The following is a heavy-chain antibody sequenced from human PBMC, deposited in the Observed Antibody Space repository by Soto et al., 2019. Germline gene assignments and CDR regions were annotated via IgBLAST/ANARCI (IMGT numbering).Heavy chain of an antibody. D-gene: IGHD3-10*01. Sequence: QVQLQESGPGLVKPSQTLSLTCTVSGGSISSGYYYWSWIRQPPGKGLEWIGYIYSSGKTYYNPSLKSRLTMSVDTYKNQSSLRLSSRTAAETRVNYCLRDEGSFYVSGWGQGTLVTVS. J-gene: IGHJ4*02. V-gene: IGHV4-30-4*01. CDR1: GGSISSGYYY. CDR3: LRDEGSFYVSG. CDR2: IYSSGKT.